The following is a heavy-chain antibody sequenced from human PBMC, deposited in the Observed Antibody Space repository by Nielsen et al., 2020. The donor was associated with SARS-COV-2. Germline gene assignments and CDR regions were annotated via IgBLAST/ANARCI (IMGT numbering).Heavy chain of an antibody. CDR1: GFTFSSYA. J-gene: IGHJ3*02. Sequence: GGSLRLSCAASGFTFSSYAMSWVRQAPGKGLEWVSAISGSGGSTYYADSVKGRFTISRDNSKNTLYLQMNSLRAEDTAVYYCAKDLLYGSGSYFNDAFDIWGQGTTVTVSS. CDR2: ISGSGGST. V-gene: IGHV3-23*01. CDR3: AKDLLYGSGSYFNDAFDI. D-gene: IGHD3-10*01.